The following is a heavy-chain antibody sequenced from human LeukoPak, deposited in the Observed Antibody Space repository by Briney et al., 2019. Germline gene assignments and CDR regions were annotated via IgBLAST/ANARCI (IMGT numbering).Heavy chain of an antibody. D-gene: IGHD2-2*01. J-gene: IGHJ5*02. CDR3: ARRVRAYCSSTSCTYNWFDP. CDR2: IYYSGST. V-gene: IGHV4-39*01. Sequence: SETLSLTCAVYGGSFSGYYWGWIRQPPGKGLEWIGSIYYSGSTYYNPSLKSRVTISVDTSKNQFSLRLSSVTAADTAVYYCARRVRAYCSSTSCTYNWFDPWGQGTLVTVSS. CDR1: GGSFSGYY.